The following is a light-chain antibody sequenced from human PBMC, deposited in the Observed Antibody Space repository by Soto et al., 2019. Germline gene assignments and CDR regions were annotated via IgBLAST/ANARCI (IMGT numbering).Light chain of an antibody. CDR1: QSVFSS. CDR3: QQYHNWPA. CDR2: GAA. Sequence: DIVMTQSPVTLSVSPGERATLSCRASQSVFSSLAWYQQQPGQAPRLLIYGAATRATGIPARFSGSGSGTEFTLTISSLQSEDFAIYYCQQYHNWPAFGQGTKVEIK. V-gene: IGKV3-15*01. J-gene: IGKJ1*01.